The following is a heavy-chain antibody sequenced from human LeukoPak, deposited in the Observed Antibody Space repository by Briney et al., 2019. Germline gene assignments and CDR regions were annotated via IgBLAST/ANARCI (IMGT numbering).Heavy chain of an antibody. D-gene: IGHD3-10*01. CDR3: AGSRDAYNGHALEI. CDR1: SGFISNYY. J-gene: IGHJ3*02. Sequence: SETLSLTCTVSSGFISNYYWSWILQPPRKGLEWIGYMYYSGSTHYNPSLKSRVTMSVDTSKKQFSLRLTSLTAADTAVYYCAGSRDAYNGHALEIWGQGTMVTVSS. V-gene: IGHV4-59*01. CDR2: MYYSGST.